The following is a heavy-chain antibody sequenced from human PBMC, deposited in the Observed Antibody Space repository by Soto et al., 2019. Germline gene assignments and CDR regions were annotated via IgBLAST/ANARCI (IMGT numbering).Heavy chain of an antibody. CDR3: SCGVHYYHSMI. CDR1: GDSVSGGGYY. CDR2: ISFTGST. V-gene: IGHV4-61*08. D-gene: IGHD3-22*01. J-gene: IGHJ4*02. Sequence: QVQLQESGPGLVKPSETLSLICTVSGDSVSGGGYYWTWIRQPPGKGLEWTGYISFTGSTTYNPSLRSRVTIAMHTSKNPFSLKLTSATAADTALYYCSCGVHYYHSMIWGPGTLVTVSS.